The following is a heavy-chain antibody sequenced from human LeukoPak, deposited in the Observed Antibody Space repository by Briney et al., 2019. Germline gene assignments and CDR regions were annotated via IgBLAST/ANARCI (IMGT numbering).Heavy chain of an antibody. CDR1: GFTSSSYS. Sequence: GGSLRLSCAVSGFTSSSYSMNWVREGAGKGLEGVSSISSSSSYIYYADSVKGRFTISRDNAKNSLYLQMNSLRAEDTAVYYCARDTSGYWGQGTLVTVSS. V-gene: IGHV3-21*01. CDR3: ARDTSGY. CDR2: ISSSSSYI. J-gene: IGHJ4*02. D-gene: IGHD3-16*01.